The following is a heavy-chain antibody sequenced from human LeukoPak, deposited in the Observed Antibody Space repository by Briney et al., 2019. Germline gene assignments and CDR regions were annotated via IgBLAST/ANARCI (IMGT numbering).Heavy chain of an antibody. D-gene: IGHD2-15*01. CDR2: IYCSGST. V-gene: IGHV4-61*01. CDR1: GGSVSSGSYY. J-gene: IGHJ5*02. Sequence: PSETLSLTCTVSGGSVSSGSYYWSWIRQPPGKGLEWIGYIYCSGSTNYNPSLKSRVTISVDTSKNQFSLKLSSVTAADTAVYYCARALPRYCSGGSCSGTDPNWFDPWGQGTLVTVSS. CDR3: ARALPRYCSGGSCSGTDPNWFDP.